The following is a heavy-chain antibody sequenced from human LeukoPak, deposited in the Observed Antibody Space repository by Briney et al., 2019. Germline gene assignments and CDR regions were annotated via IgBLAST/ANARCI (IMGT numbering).Heavy chain of an antibody. CDR3: TRLHGAYPIDF. J-gene: IGHJ4*02. D-gene: IGHD4/OR15-4a*01. CDR2: ISSSGPTI. Sequence: GGSLRLSCAASGFSFSSCSMNWVRQAPGKGLEWISYISSSGPTIYYADSVKGRFTISRDNAKNSVCLQMNSLRVEDTAVYYCTRLHGAYPIDFWGQGTLVTVSS. CDR1: GFSFSSCS. V-gene: IGHV3-48*01.